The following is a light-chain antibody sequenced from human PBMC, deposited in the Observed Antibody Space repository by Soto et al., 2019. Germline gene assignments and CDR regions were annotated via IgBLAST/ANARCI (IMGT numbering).Light chain of an antibody. Sequence: DIQMTQSPSSLSASVGDRVTITCRAIQSISTYLNWYQQKPGKAPKLLIYAASSMQSGVPSRFSGSGSGTDFNLTISSLQPEDFATYYCQQSYSTPYTVGPGTKVDIK. V-gene: IGKV1-39*01. CDR1: QSISTY. J-gene: IGKJ3*01. CDR2: AAS. CDR3: QQSYSTPYT.